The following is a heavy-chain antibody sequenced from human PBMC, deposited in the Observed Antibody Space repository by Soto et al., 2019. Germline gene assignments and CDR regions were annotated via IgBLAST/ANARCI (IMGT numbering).Heavy chain of an antibody. Sequence: QVQLVQSGAEVKTPGASVKVSCKASGYTFATYDINWVRQAPGQGLEWMGWMNPNSGNTGYAQKFQGRLTMTGDTALSIAHMELSSLRNEDTAVYYCARSDGCIFIWLDSWGQGTLVTVSA. J-gene: IGHJ5*01. CDR3: ARSDGCIFIWLDS. CDR2: MNPNSGNT. D-gene: IGHD2-21*01. CDR1: GYTFATYD. V-gene: IGHV1-8*01.